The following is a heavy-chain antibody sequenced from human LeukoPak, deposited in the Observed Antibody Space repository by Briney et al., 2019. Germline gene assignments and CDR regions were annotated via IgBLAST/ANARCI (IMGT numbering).Heavy chain of an antibody. D-gene: IGHD3-22*01. CDR1: GFSFSSYW. CDR2: ISGSGGST. Sequence: GGSLRLSCAASGFSFSSYWMSWVRQAPGKGLEWVSAISGSGGSTYYADSVKGRFTISRDNSKNTLYLQMNSLRAEDTAVYYCAKDGGVTMIVVVINDAFDIWGQGTMVTVSS. J-gene: IGHJ3*02. V-gene: IGHV3-23*01. CDR3: AKDGGVTMIVVVINDAFDI.